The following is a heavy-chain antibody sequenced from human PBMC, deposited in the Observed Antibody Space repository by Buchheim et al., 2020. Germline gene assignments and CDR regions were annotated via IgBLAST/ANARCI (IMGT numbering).Heavy chain of an antibody. CDR1: GFSFSSYW. J-gene: IGHJ5*02. Sequence: EVQLVESGGGLVQPGGSLRLSCAASGFSFSSYWLTWVRQTPGEGLEWLANIRQDGRDIHYVNSVKGRFTISRDNAKNSLYLQMNDLRVEDTAVYYCAGNSDFRFDPWGQGTL. D-gene: IGHD1-1*01. CDR2: IRQDGRDI. CDR3: AGNSDFRFDP. V-gene: IGHV3-7*02.